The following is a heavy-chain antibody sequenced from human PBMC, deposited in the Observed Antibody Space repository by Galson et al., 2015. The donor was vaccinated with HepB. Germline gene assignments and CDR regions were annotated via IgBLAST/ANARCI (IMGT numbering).Heavy chain of an antibody. CDR2: ISYDGSNK. J-gene: IGHJ4*02. V-gene: IGHV3-30*18. CDR3: AKGNPSAVYYDSSGRRYRYRGLDY. Sequence: SLRLSCAASGFTFSSYGMHWVRQAPGKGLEWVAVISYDGSNKYYADSVKGRFTISRDNSKNTLYLQMNSLRAEDTAVYYCAKGNPSAVYYDSSGRRYRYRGLDYWGQGTLVTVSS. D-gene: IGHD3-22*01. CDR1: GFTFSSYG.